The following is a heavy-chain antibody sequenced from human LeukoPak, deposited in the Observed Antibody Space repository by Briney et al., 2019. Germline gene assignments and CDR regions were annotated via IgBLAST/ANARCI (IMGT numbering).Heavy chain of an antibody. D-gene: IGHD2-8*01. V-gene: IGHV4-39*01. CDR2: IYYSGST. J-gene: IGHJ4*02. CDR3: ARDRACSNGVCSYFDY. CDR1: GGSISSTTYY. Sequence: NPSESLSLTCIVSGGSISSTTYYWGWIRQPPGKGLERIGSIYYSGSTWYNPSLKGRLTVSADTSKNQFSLKLTSVTAADTAVYYCARDRACSNGVCSYFDYWGQGTVVTVSS.